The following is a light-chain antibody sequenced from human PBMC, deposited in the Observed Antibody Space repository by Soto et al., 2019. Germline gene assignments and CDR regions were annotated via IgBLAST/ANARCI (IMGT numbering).Light chain of an antibody. V-gene: IGKV1-5*01. CDR2: DAS. Sequence: GDRVTITCRASQSIKTWLAWYQRKPGRAPNLLIYDASSLQSGVPSRFSGSGSGTEFTLTISSLQPDDFATYYCQQYKSYPWTFGQGTKVDIK. CDR1: QSIKTW. CDR3: QQYKSYPWT. J-gene: IGKJ1*01.